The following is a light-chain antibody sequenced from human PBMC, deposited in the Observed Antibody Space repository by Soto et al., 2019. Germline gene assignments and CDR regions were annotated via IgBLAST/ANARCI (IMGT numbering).Light chain of an antibody. V-gene: IGKV1-27*01. CDR2: AAT. J-gene: IGKJ1*01. CDR3: QNYNRAPWT. Sequence: DIQMTQSPSSLSASVGDRVTITCRASQGISNYLVWNQQIPGKVPKLLIYAATTLQSGVPSRFSCSGSGTDFTLTISGLQPEDVATYYCQNYNRAPWTFGQGTKVEIK. CDR1: QGISNY.